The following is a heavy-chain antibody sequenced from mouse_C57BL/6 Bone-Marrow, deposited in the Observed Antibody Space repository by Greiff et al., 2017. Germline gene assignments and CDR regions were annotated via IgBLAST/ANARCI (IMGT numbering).Heavy chain of an antibody. D-gene: IGHD3-2*02. CDR1: GYTFTSYW. CDR2: IDPSDSYT. Sequence: VQLQQPGAELVMPGASVKLSCKASGYTFTSYWMHWVKQRPGQGLEWIGEIDPSDSYTNYNQKFKGKSTLTVDKSSSPAYMQLSSLTSEDSAVYYCARGGQLRLRPFAYWGQGTLVTVSA. J-gene: IGHJ3*01. CDR3: ARGGQLRLRPFAY. V-gene: IGHV1-69*01.